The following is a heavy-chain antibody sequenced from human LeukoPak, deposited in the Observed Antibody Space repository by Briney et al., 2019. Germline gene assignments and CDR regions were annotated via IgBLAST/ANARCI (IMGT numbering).Heavy chain of an antibody. D-gene: IGHD3-22*01. Sequence: ASVKVSCKASGYTFTGYYMHWVRQAPGQGLEWMGWINPNSGGTNYAQKFQGRVTMTRDTSISTAYMELSRLRSDDTAVYYCARTYDSSGYCYFYDYWGQGTLVTVSS. V-gene: IGHV1-2*02. CDR3: ARTYDSSGYCYFYDY. CDR1: GYTFTGYY. J-gene: IGHJ4*02. CDR2: INPNSGGT.